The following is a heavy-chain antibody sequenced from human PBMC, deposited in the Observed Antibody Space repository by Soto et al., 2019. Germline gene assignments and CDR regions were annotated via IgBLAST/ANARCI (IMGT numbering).Heavy chain of an antibody. CDR3: ARMKYYDTSGYPFDY. Sequence: PSETLSLTCTVSGGSISSYYWSWVRQPPGRGLEWIGYIYFRGTTNYNPSLKSRVTMSADTSKNQFSLKLNSVTAADTAVYYCARMKYYDTSGYPFDYWGQGTLVTVSS. J-gene: IGHJ4*02. CDR1: GGSISSYY. CDR2: IYFRGTT. D-gene: IGHD3-22*01. V-gene: IGHV4-59*01.